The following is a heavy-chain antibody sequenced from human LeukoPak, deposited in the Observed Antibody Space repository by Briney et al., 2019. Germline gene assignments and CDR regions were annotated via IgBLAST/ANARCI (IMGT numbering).Heavy chain of an antibody. CDR2: IYHSGIT. J-gene: IGHJ4*02. D-gene: IGHD5/OR15-5a*01. CDR1: GFTFSNYG. CDR3: ATLASTRYYFDY. V-gene: IGHV4-38-2*01. Sequence: GSLRLSCAASGFTFSNYGMHWVRQAPGKGLEWIGNIYHSGITYYNHFNSSLKSRVTISIDTSKNQFSLRLTSVTAADTAVYFCATLASTRYYFDYWGQGTLVTVSS.